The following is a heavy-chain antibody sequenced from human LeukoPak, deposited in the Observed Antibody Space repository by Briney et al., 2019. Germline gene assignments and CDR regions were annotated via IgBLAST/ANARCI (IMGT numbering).Heavy chain of an antibody. V-gene: IGHV3-30*04. CDR2: ISYDGSNK. Sequence: PGGSLRLSCAASGFTFSSYAMHWVRQAPGKGLEWVAVISYDGSNKYYADSVKGRFTISRDNSKNTLYLQMNSLRAEDTAVYYCARELPLFGGNPYYFDYWGQGTLVTVSS. CDR1: GFTFSSYA. J-gene: IGHJ4*02. CDR3: ARELPLFGGNPYYFDY. D-gene: IGHD4-23*01.